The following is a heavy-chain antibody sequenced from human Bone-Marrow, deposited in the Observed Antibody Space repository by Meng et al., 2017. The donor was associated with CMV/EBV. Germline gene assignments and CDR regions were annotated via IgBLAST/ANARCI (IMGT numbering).Heavy chain of an antibody. D-gene: IGHD4-17*01. Sequence: SETLSLTCTVSAGSLSSTTYYWGWVRQPPGKGLEWIGHVHYSGSTYYNPSLKSQVTVSEDMSKNQFSLTLTSLTAADTAVYFCARVYGDYGAYFDYWGQGTLVTVSS. CDR2: VHYSGST. CDR3: ARVYGDYGAYFDY. V-gene: IGHV4-39*07. CDR1: AGSLSSTTYY. J-gene: IGHJ4*02.